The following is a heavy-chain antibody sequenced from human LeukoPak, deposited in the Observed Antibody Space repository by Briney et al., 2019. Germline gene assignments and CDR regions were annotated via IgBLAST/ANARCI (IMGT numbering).Heavy chain of an antibody. CDR3: AKVGSYYNFYYFDY. V-gene: IGHV3-23*01. D-gene: IGHD3-10*01. J-gene: IGHJ4*02. CDR2: ISGSGGST. Sequence: GGSLRLSCAASGFTFSSYAMSWVRQAPGKGLEWVSGISGSGGSTYYADSVKGRFTISRDNSKNTLYLQTNSLRAEDTAVYYCAKVGSYYNFYYFDYWGQGTLVTVSS. CDR1: GFTFSSYA.